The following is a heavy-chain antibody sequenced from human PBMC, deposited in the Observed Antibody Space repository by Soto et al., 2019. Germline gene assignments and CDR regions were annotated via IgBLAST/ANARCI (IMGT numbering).Heavy chain of an antibody. J-gene: IGHJ5*02. Sequence: PSETLSLTCTVSGGSFSPNYWSWFRQPPGKGLEWIGYIYHSGSTYYSPSLKSRVTISVDRSKNQFSLKLSSVTAADTAVYYCARVPAPWGQGTLVTVSS. CDR2: IYHSGST. V-gene: IGHV4-30-2*01. CDR3: ARVPAP. CDR1: GGSFSPNY.